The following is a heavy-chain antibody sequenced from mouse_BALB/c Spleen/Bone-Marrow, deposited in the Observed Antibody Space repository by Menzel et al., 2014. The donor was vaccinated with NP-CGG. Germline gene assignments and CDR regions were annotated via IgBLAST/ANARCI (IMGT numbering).Heavy chain of an antibody. CDR1: GFTFNTYA. CDR3: VRRDYGCGGFAY. CDR2: IRSKSNNYAT. V-gene: IGHV10-1*02. D-gene: IGHD1-2*01. Sequence: EVKLVESGGGLVQPKGSLKLSCAASGFTFNTYAMNWVRQAPGKGLEWVARIRSKSNNYATYYADSVKDRFTISRDDSQSMLYLQMNNLKTEDTAMYYCVRRDYGCGGFAYWGQGTLVTVSA. J-gene: IGHJ3*01.